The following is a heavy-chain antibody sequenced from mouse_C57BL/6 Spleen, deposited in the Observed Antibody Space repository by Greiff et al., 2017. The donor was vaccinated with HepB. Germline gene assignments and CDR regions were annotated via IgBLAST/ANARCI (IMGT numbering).Heavy chain of an antibody. CDR1: GFNIKDYY. CDR3: ARSDYSGSSSAWFAY. Sequence: VQLKESGAELVKPGASVKLSCTASGFNIKDYYMHWVKQRTEQGLEWIGRIDPEDGETKYAPKFQGKATITADTTSNTAYLQLSSLTSEDTAFYYCARSDYSGSSSAWFAYWGQGTLVTVSA. D-gene: IGHD1-1*01. J-gene: IGHJ3*01. V-gene: IGHV14-2*01. CDR2: IDPEDGET.